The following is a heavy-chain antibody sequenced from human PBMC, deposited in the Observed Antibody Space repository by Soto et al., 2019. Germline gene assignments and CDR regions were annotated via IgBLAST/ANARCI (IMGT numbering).Heavy chain of an antibody. CDR3: ARVHYDFWSGYYNGMDV. D-gene: IGHD3-3*01. CDR1: GGSFSGYY. V-gene: IGHV4-34*01. Sequence: SETLSLTCAVYGGSFSGYYWSWIRQPPGKGLEWIGEINHSGSTNYNPSLKSRVTISVDTSKNQFSRKLSSVTAADTAVYYCARVHYDFWSGYYNGMDVWGQGTTVTVSS. J-gene: IGHJ6*02. CDR2: INHSGST.